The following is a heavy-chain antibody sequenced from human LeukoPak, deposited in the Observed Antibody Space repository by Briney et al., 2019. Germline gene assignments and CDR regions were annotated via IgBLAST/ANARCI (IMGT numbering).Heavy chain of an antibody. J-gene: IGHJ4*02. Sequence: GGSLRLPCAASGFTFSSYSMNWVRQAPGKGLEWVSSISSSSSYIYYADPVKGRFTISRDNAKNSLYLQMNSLRAEDTAVYYCATLPPVAGVDYWGQGTLVTVSS. V-gene: IGHV3-21*01. D-gene: IGHD6-19*01. CDR3: ATLPPVAGVDY. CDR1: GFTFSSYS. CDR2: ISSSSSYI.